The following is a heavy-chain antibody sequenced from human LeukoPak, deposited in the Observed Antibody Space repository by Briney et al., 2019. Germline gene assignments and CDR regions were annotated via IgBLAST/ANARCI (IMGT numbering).Heavy chain of an antibody. D-gene: IGHD2-2*02. V-gene: IGHV4-4*07. J-gene: IGHJ5*02. Sequence: SSETLSLTCTVSGGSISSYYWSWIRQPAGKGLEWIGRIYTSGSTNYNPSLKSRVTMSVDTSKNQFSLKLSSVTAADTAVYYCAREVDCSSTSCYTEWFDPWGQGTLVTVSS. CDR1: GGSISSYY. CDR2: IYTSGST. CDR3: AREVDCSSTSCYTEWFDP.